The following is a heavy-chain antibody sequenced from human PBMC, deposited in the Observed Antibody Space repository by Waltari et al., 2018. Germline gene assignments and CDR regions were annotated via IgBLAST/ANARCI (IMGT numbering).Heavy chain of an antibody. J-gene: IGHJ6*02. V-gene: IGHV4-39*02. D-gene: IGHD2-2*01. CDR2: FYYPGNI. Sequence: QLQLQESGPGLVKPPETLSLTCTVPGGSVSTPSYPSAWVPQSPGKGLEWIGTFYYPGNIYYNPSLTSRVTISVDSPQNHLSLRLSSVTAADTAVYYCARLSGYCDDTGCYGHYAMDVWGQGTTVTVSS. CDR1: GGSVSTPSYP. CDR3: ARLSGYCDDTGCYGHYAMDV.